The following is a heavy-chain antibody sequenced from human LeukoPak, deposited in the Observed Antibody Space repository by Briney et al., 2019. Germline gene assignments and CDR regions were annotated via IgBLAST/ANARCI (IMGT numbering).Heavy chain of an antibody. V-gene: IGHV4-59*01. Sequence: SETLSLTCTVSGDSMSTSYWSWIRQPLGKGLEWIGYFYHSGNDYNPSLKSRVTISGDMSNNQFSLKLSSVTAADTAIYYCARGWRGDHFDYWGQGTLVSVSS. CDR2: FYHSGN. CDR3: ARGWRGDHFDY. J-gene: IGHJ4*02. CDR1: GDSMSTSY. D-gene: IGHD3-16*01.